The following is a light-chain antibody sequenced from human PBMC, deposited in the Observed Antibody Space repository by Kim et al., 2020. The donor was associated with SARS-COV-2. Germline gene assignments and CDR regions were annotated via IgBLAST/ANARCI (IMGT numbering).Light chain of an antibody. J-gene: IGKJ1*01. V-gene: IGKV3-11*01. CDR1: QSVSSY. CDR3: QQRSNWPSWT. Sequence: SPGERVTLSCRASQSVSSYLAWYQQKPGQAPRLLIYDASNRATGIPARFSGSGSGTDFTLTISSLEPEDFAVYYCQQRSNWPSWTFGQGTKVDIK. CDR2: DAS.